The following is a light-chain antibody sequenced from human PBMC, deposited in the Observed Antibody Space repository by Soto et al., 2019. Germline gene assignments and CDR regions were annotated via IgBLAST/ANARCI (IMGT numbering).Light chain of an antibody. V-gene: IGKV1-39*01. CDR1: QNVATY. CDR3: QQSYSTPYT. J-gene: IGKJ2*01. CDR2: LAS. Sequence: DIQMTQSPSSLSASIGDRVTISCRACQNVATYLNWYQQKPGKAPKLLIYLASTLQSGVPSRFSGSGSGTDFTLTISSLQPEDVAAYFCQQSYSTPYTFGRGTKLEIK.